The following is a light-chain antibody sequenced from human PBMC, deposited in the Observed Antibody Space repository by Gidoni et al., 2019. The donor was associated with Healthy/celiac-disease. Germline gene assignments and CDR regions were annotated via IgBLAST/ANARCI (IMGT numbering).Light chain of an antibody. V-gene: IGLV3-1*01. CDR1: KLGDKY. CDR3: QAWDSSIDVV. CDR2: QDS. Sequence: YELTQPPAVSVSPGQTASITCSGDKLGDKYACWYQQKPGQSPVLVIYQDSKRPSGIPARFSGSNSGNTATLTISGTQAMDEADYYCQAWDSSIDVVFGGGTKLTVL. J-gene: IGLJ2*01.